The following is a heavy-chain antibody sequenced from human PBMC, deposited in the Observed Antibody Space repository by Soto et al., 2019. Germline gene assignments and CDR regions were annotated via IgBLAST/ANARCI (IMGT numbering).Heavy chain of an antibody. CDR2: IDPSDSYT. Sequence: PGESLKISCKGSGYSITSYWISWVRQMPGKGLEWMGRIDPSDSYTNYSPSFQGHVTISADKSISTAYLQWSSLKASDTAMYYCARQIAARSYYYYGMDVWGQGTTVTVSS. V-gene: IGHV5-10-1*01. CDR1: GYSITSYW. CDR3: ARQIAARSYYYYGMDV. J-gene: IGHJ6*02. D-gene: IGHD6-6*01.